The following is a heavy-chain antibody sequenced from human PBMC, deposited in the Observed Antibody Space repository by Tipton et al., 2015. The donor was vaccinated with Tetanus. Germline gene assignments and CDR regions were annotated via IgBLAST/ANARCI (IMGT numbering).Heavy chain of an antibody. CDR1: GGSISSDGAY. V-gene: IGHV4-31*03. Sequence: TLSLTCTVSGGSISSDGAYWGWIRQHPGEGLEWIGYISNSGSTYYNPSLKSRVTISVDTSQKQISLKVNSVTAADTAVYYCARDRGVRGGYYYCHGMDVWGQGTPVSVSS. CDR2: ISNSGST. D-gene: IGHD3-10*01. J-gene: IGHJ6*02. CDR3: ARDRGVRGGYYYCHGMDV.